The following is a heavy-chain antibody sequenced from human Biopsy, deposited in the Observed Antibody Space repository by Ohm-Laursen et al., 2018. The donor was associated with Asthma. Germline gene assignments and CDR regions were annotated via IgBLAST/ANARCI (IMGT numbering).Heavy chain of an antibody. CDR2: ISSSSSTI. Sequence: SLRLSCAASGFTFSSYSMNWVRQAPGKGLERVSYISSSSSTIYYADSVKSRFTITRDNAKNSLYLQMNSLRDEDTAVYYCARPRWGPYGYWGQGTLVTVSS. D-gene: IGHD4-17*01. CDR3: ARPRWGPYGY. CDR1: GFTFSSYS. V-gene: IGHV3-48*02. J-gene: IGHJ4*02.